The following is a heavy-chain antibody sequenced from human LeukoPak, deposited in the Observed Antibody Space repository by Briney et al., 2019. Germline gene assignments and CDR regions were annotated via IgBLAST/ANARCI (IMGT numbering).Heavy chain of an antibody. CDR3: ARDYDWAFDS. CDR1: GFTFSSYS. V-gene: IGHV3-48*02. CDR2: IGPSSGSI. J-gene: IGHJ4*02. D-gene: IGHD1-1*01. Sequence: GGSLRLSCAASGFTFSSYSMNWVRLAPGKGVEWVSYIGPSSGSISYADSVKGRFTISRDDAKSSLYLQMNSLRDEDTAVYYCARDYDWAFDSWGQGTLVTVSS.